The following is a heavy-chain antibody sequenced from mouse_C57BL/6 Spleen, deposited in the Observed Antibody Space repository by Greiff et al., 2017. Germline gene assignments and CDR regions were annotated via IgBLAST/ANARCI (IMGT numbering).Heavy chain of an antibody. V-gene: IGHV1-76*01. CDR1: GYTFTDYY. CDR2: IDPGSGNT. CDR3: ARSYGNDEECYIDY. D-gene: IGHD2-2*01. Sequence: QVQLQQSGAELVRPGASVKLSCKASGYTFTDYYINWVKQRPGQGLEWIARIDPGSGNTYYNEKFKGKATLAAEKSSSTAYMQLSSLTSEDSAVYICARSYGNDEECYIDYWGQGTTRTVSS. J-gene: IGHJ2*01.